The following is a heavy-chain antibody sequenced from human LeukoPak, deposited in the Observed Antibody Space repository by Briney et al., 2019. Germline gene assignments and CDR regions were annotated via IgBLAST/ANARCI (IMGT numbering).Heavy chain of an antibody. V-gene: IGHV3-30-3*01. J-gene: IGHJ4*02. Sequence: GGSLRLSCAASGFTFSSYAMHWVRQAPGKGLEWVAVISYDGSNKYYADSVKGRFTISRDNSKNTLYLQMNSLRAEDTAVYYCARSLWQQWLAGVFDYWGQGTLVTVSS. CDR1: GFTFSSYA. CDR2: ISYDGSNK. D-gene: IGHD6-19*01. CDR3: ARSLWQQWLAGVFDY.